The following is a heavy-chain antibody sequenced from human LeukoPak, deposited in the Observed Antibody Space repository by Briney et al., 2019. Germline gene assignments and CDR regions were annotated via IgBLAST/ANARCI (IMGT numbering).Heavy chain of an antibody. D-gene: IGHD3-3*01. V-gene: IGHV4-34*01. Sequence: PSETLSLTCAVYGGSFSGYYWSWIRQPPGKGLEWIGEINHSGSTNYNPSLKSRVTISVDTSKNQFSLKLSSVTAADTAVYYCARGPPITIFGVVIEINFDYWGQGTLVTVPS. CDR3: ARGPPITIFGVVIEINFDY. J-gene: IGHJ4*02. CDR1: GGSFSGYY. CDR2: INHSGST.